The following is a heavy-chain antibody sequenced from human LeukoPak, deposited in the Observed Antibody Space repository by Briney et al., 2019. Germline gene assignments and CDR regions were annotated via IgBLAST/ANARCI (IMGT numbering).Heavy chain of an antibody. Sequence: GGSLRLSCTASGFTFSTYVIHWVRQAPGKGLEWVAVMSYDGTNENYLDSVKGRFTISRDNSKNTLYLQMNSLRAEDTAVYYCARAYYYGSESPRPFDYWGQGTLVTVSS. J-gene: IGHJ4*02. CDR2: MSYDGTNE. V-gene: IGHV3-30-3*01. CDR3: ARAYYYGSESPRPFDY. CDR1: GFTFSTYV. D-gene: IGHD3-10*01.